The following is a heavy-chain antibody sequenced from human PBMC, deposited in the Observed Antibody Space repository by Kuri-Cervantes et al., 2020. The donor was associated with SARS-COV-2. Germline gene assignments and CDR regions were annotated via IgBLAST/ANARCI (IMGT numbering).Heavy chain of an antibody. CDR1: GYTFTNYE. J-gene: IGHJ4*02. V-gene: IGHV1-8*03. D-gene: IGHD2-21*01. Sequence: ASVKVSCKASGYTFTNYEINWVRQATGQGLEWMGWMNPSSGDTDYAQKFQGRVILTRNTSTTTAYMELRGLKSEDTAVYYCAREGTIVVGGLDSWGQGTLVTVSS. CDR3: AREGTIVVGGLDS. CDR2: MNPSSGDT.